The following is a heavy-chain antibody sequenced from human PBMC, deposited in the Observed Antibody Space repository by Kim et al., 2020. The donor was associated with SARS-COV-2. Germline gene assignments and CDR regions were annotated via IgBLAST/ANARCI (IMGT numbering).Heavy chain of an antibody. J-gene: IGHJ3*01. D-gene: IGHD1-1*01. Sequence: GGSLRLSCVASGFTFSDSPMHWVRQASGKGLEWVGRIRSRLNSYETGYGASVKGRFTISRDDSKNTAYLQMNSLKIEDTSIYDCTRIPGTKLAFWDVFDV. V-gene: IGHV3-73*01. CDR3: TRIPGTKLAFWDVFDV. CDR2: IRSRLNSYET. CDR1: GFTFSDSP.